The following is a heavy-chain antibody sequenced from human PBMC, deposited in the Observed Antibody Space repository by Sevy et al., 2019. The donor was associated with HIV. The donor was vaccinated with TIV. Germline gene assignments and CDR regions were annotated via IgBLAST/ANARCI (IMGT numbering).Heavy chain of an antibody. CDR3: AREGCTRPHHY. V-gene: IGHV3-21*04. Sequence: GGSLRLSCAASGFPFSKYSMSWIRQTPGKGLEWVATFSFGCGQINYADSVKGRFTISRDDSRNTFYLQMNSLRSDDTAIYYCAREGCTRPHHYWGQGTVVTVSS. CDR2: FSFGCGQI. CDR1: GFPFSKYS. J-gene: IGHJ4*02. D-gene: IGHD2-8*01.